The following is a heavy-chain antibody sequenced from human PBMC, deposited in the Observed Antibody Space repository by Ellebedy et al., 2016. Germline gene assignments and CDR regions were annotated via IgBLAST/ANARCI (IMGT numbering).Heavy chain of an antibody. D-gene: IGHD3-3*01. Sequence: GESLKISXAASGFTFSDYYMSWIRQAPGKGLEWVSGINWNGGSTGYADSVKGRFTISRDNAKNSLYLQMNSLRAEDTAVYYCARIGKRIRFLEWFQSACAFDIWGQGTMVTVSS. CDR3: ARIGKRIRFLEWFQSACAFDI. V-gene: IGHV3-20*04. J-gene: IGHJ3*02. CDR2: INWNGGST. CDR1: GFTFSDYY.